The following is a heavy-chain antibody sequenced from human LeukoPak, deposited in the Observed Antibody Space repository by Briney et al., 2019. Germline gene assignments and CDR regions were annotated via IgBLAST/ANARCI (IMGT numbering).Heavy chain of an antibody. CDR2: ISGSGGST. Sequence: GGSLRLSCAASGFTVSSNYMSWVRQAPGNGLEWVSAISGSGGSTYYADSVKGRFTISRDNSKNTLYLQMNSLRAEDTAVYYCAKAAAVAARPASSDYWGQGTLVTVSS. V-gene: IGHV3-23*01. CDR1: GFTVSSNY. J-gene: IGHJ4*02. D-gene: IGHD6-6*01. CDR3: AKAAAVAARPASSDY.